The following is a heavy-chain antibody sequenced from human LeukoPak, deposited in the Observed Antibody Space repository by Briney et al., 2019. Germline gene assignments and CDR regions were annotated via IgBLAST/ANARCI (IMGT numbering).Heavy chain of an antibody. CDR3: AREDYYDSSGYYYDLCFDY. V-gene: IGHV1-18*01. Sequence: ASVKVSCKASGYTFTSYGISWVRQAPGQGLEWMGWISAYNGNTNYAQKLQGRVTMTTDTSTSTAYMELRSLRSDDTAVYYCAREDYYDSSGYYYDLCFDYWGQGTLVTVSS. CDR2: ISAYNGNT. J-gene: IGHJ4*02. CDR1: GYTFTSYG. D-gene: IGHD3-22*01.